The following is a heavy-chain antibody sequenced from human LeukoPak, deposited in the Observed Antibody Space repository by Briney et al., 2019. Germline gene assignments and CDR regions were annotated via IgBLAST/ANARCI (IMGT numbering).Heavy chain of an antibody. CDR1: GNYW. J-gene: IGHJ3*02. CDR3: VREMATITYAFDI. CDR2: INSDGSWT. D-gene: IGHD5-24*01. V-gene: IGHV3-74*01. Sequence: QAGGSLRLSCAASGNYWMHWVRHVPGKGLVWVSHINSDGSWTSYADSVKGRFTISKDNAKNTVYLQMSSLRAEDTAVYYCVREMATITYAFDIWGQGTMVTVSS.